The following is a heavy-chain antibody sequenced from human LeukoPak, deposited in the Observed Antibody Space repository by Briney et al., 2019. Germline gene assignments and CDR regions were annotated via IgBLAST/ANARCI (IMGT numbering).Heavy chain of an antibody. V-gene: IGHV3-53*01. CDR3: ARDGYSSSWFGY. D-gene: IGHD6-13*01. CDR2: IYSGGTI. Sequence: PGGSLRLSCAASGFSVISNYMSWVRQAPGEGLGWVSIIYSGGTIYYADSVKGRFTISRDNSKNTLYLQMNSLRAEDTAVYYCARDGYSSSWFGYWGQGTLVTVSS. CDR1: GFSVISNY. J-gene: IGHJ4*02.